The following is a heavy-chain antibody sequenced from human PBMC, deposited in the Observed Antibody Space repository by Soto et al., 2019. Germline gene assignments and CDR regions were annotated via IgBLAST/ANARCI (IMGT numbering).Heavy chain of an antibody. V-gene: IGHV1-69*12. J-gene: IGHJ6*02. D-gene: IGHD5-12*01. CDR3: ARAEKQIYLHLPIYYGMDV. CDR1: GGTFSSYT. Sequence: QVQLVQSGAEVKKPGSSVKVSCKASGGTFSSYTINWVRQAPGQGLEWMGGIIPIFGTANYAQKFQGKVTITADESTSTAYKELSSLRSEDTAVYYCARAEKQIYLHLPIYYGMDVWGQGTTVTVPS. CDR2: IIPIFGTA.